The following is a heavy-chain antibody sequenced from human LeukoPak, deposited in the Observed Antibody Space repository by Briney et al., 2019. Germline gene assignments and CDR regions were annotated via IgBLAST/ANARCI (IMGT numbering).Heavy chain of an antibody. CDR3: ASYYYDSSGYLDY. CDR1: GFTFSSYA. V-gene: IGHV3-30-3*01. J-gene: IGHJ4*02. Sequence: GGSLRLSCVASGFTFSSYAMHWVRQAPGKGLEWVAVISYDGSNKYYADSVKGRFTISRDNSKNTLYLQMNSLRAEDAAVYYCASYYYDSSGYLDYWGQGTLVTVSS. D-gene: IGHD3-22*01. CDR2: ISYDGSNK.